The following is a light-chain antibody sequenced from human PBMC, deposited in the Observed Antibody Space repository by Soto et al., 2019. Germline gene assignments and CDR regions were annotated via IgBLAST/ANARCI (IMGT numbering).Light chain of an antibody. CDR2: GAS. V-gene: IGKV3-15*01. CDR1: QSVNSN. CDR3: QQYDNWPLT. Sequence: EMVMTQSPATLSVSPGERATLSCRASQSVNSNLAWYQQKPGQAPRLLIYGASTRATGIPARFSGSGSGTEFTLTISSLQSEDFALYYCQQYDNWPLTFGGGTKVEIK. J-gene: IGKJ4*01.